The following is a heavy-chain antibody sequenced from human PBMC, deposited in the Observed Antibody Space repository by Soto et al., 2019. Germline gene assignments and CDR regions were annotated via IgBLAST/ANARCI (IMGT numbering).Heavy chain of an antibody. Sequence: QVQLVQSGAEVKKPGASVKVSCKAAGYTFTSYDINWLRQATAQGLEWMGWMNPNSGNTGYAQKFQGRVTMTRNTSISTAYMELSSLRSEDTAVYYCASYYYDSSGYYYRDYWGQGTLVTVSS. CDR2: MNPNSGNT. CDR3: ASYYYDSSGYYYRDY. J-gene: IGHJ4*02. D-gene: IGHD3-22*01. CDR1: GYTFTSYD. V-gene: IGHV1-8*01.